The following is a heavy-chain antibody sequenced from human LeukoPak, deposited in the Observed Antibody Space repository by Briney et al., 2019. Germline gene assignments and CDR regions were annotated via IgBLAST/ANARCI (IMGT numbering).Heavy chain of an antibody. V-gene: IGHV4-59*01. Sequence: PSETLSLTCTVSGGSISSYYWSWIRQPPGKGLEWIGYIYYSGSTNYNPSLKSRVTISVDTSKNQFSLKLSSVTAADTAVYYCARGVYDYVWGSRYYYMDVWGKGTTVTVSS. J-gene: IGHJ6*03. CDR3: ARGVYDYVWGSRYYYMDV. D-gene: IGHD3-16*01. CDR2: IYYSGST. CDR1: GGSISSYY.